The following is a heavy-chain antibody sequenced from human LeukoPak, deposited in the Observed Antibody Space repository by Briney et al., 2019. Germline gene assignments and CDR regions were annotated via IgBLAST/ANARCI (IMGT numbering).Heavy chain of an antibody. J-gene: IGHJ6*02. V-gene: IGHV3-48*02. CDR1: GFTFSSYS. CDR3: ARIGGPGYYYYGMDV. D-gene: IGHD3-10*01. CDR2: ITSSSSTK. Sequence: GGSLRLSWAASGFTFSSYSMNWVRQAPGKGLEWISFITSSSSTKYYTDSVKGRFTISRDNAKNSLYLQVNSLRDEDTAVYYCARIGGPGYYYYGMDVGRQGTTVTVSS.